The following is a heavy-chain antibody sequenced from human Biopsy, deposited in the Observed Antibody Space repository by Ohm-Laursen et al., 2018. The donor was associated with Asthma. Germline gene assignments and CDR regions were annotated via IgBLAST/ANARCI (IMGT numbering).Heavy chain of an antibody. CDR1: GFTFGDYC. CDR2: ISYDGSNK. Sequence: SLRLSCSAAGFTFGDYCMSWVRQVPGQGLEWVAVISYDGSNKYYADSVKGRFTISRDNSKNTLYLQMNSLRAEDTAVYYCASQSSGPDFWSGYYYFDYWGQGTLVTVSS. J-gene: IGHJ4*02. V-gene: IGHV3-30*03. CDR3: ASQSSGPDFWSGYYYFDY. D-gene: IGHD3-3*01.